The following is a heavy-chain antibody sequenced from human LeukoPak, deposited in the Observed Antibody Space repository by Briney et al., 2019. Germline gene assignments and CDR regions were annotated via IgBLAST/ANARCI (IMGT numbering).Heavy chain of an antibody. D-gene: IGHD3-10*01. CDR1: GYSISSGYD. V-gene: IGHV4-38-2*02. CDR2: IYHRGST. J-gene: IGHJ4*02. CDR3: ARVLDYYGSGSYSFDY. Sequence: PSETLSLTCTVSGYSISSGYDWGWIRQPPGKGLEWIGSIYHRGSTYYNPSLKSRVTISVDTPKNQFSLKLSSVTAADTAVYYCARVLDYYGSGSYSFDYWGQGTLVTVSS.